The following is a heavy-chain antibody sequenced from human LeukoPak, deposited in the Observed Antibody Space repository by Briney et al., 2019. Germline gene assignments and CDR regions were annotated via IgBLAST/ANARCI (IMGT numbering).Heavy chain of an antibody. D-gene: IGHD5-18*01. CDR1: GFTFSSYA. Sequence: GGSLRLSCAASGFTFSSYAMSWVRQAPGKGLEWVSAISGSGGSTYYADSVKGRFTISRDNAKNSLYLQMNSLRAEDTAVYYCARYGVEGQLSTQDYWGQGTLVTVSS. CDR3: ARYGVEGQLSTQDY. J-gene: IGHJ4*02. V-gene: IGHV3-23*01. CDR2: ISGSGGST.